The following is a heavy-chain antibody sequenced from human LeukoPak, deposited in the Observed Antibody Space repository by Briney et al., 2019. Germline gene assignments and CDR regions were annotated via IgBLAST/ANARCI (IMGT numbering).Heavy chain of an antibody. D-gene: IGHD3-22*01. CDR2: INPSGGST. CDR3: ARVPYYDSSYFDY. Sequence: GASVKVSCKASGYTFTIYGISWVRQAPGQGLEWMGIINPSGGSTSYAQKFQGRVTMTRDTSTSTVYMELSSLRSEDTAVYYCARVPYYDSSYFDYWGQGTLVTVSS. CDR1: GYTFTIYG. V-gene: IGHV1-46*01. J-gene: IGHJ4*02.